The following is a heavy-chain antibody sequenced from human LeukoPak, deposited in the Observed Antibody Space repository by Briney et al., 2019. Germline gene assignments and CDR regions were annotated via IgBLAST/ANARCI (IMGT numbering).Heavy chain of an antibody. D-gene: IGHD3-22*01. CDR3: AREAYYHDSSGYYYPDY. CDR2: IYSGDST. V-gene: IGHV3-66*02. CDR1: GLTVSTNY. J-gene: IGHJ4*02. Sequence: GGSLRLSCAASGLTVSTNYMSWVRQAPGMGLEWVSIIYSGDSTSYTDSVKGRFTITRDSSKNTLYLQMNGLRAEDTAVYFCAREAYYHDSSGYYYPDYWGQGTLVTVSS.